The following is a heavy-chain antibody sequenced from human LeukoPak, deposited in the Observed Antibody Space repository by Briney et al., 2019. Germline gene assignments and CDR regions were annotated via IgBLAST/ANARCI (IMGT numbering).Heavy chain of an antibody. CDR1: GFTFSSYA. CDR3: ARDQRYSSGWSENWFDP. Sequence: GGSLGLSCAASGFTFSSYAMNWVRQAPGKGLEWVSSISSSSSYIYYADSVKGRFTISRDNAKNSLYLQMNSLRAEDTAVYYCARDQRYSSGWSENWFDPWGQGTLVTVSS. V-gene: IGHV3-21*01. J-gene: IGHJ5*02. CDR2: ISSSSSYI. D-gene: IGHD6-19*01.